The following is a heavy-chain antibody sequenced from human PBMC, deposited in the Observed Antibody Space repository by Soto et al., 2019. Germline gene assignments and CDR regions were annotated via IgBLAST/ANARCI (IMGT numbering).Heavy chain of an antibody. CDR1: GGTCSSYA. V-gene: IGHV1-69*05. Sequence: ASLKVSCKASGGTCSSYAISWGRQAPGQGLEWMGGIIPIFGTANYAQKLQGRVTMTTDTSTSTAYMELRSLRSDDTAVYYCARDRGGYDYGGYWGQGTLVTVSS. CDR3: ARDRGGYDYGGY. J-gene: IGHJ4*02. D-gene: IGHD5-12*01. CDR2: IIPIFGTA.